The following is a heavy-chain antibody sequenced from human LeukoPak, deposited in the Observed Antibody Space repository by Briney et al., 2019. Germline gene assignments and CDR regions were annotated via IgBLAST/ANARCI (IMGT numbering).Heavy chain of an antibody. CDR1: GGSISSGGYS. V-gene: IGHV4-30-2*01. Sequence: SQTLSLTCAVSGGSISSGGYSWSWIRQPPGKGLEWIGYIYHSGSTYYNPSLKSRVTISVDTSKNQFSLKLSSVTAADTAVYYCARGLVVAAKGRYYGMDVWGQGTTVTVSS. D-gene: IGHD2-15*01. J-gene: IGHJ6*02. CDR3: ARGLVVAAKGRYYGMDV. CDR2: IYHSGST.